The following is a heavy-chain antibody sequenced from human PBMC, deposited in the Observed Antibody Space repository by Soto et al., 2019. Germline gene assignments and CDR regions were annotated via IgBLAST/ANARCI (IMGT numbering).Heavy chain of an antibody. Sequence: GGSLRLSCAASGFTFSSYWMSWVRQAPGKGLEWVANIKQDGSEKYYVDSVKGRFTISRDNAKNSLYLQMNSLRAEDTAVYFCARDRESLSGYPIDYWGQGTLVTVSS. J-gene: IGHJ4*02. CDR2: IKQDGSEK. D-gene: IGHD5-12*01. CDR1: GFTFSSYW. V-gene: IGHV3-7*01. CDR3: ARDRESLSGYPIDY.